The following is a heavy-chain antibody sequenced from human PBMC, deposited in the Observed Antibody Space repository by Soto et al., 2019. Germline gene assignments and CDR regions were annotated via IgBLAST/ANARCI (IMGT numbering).Heavy chain of an antibody. D-gene: IGHD3-22*01. V-gene: IGHV3-48*03. CDR2: ISSSGSTI. CDR1: GFTFSSYE. CDR3: AKGETDSSGCYYSMVDDVYFDY. J-gene: IGHJ4*02. Sequence: GGSLRLSCAASGFTFSSYEMNWVRQAPGKGLEWVSYISSSGSTIYYADSVKGRITISRDNAKNSLYLQMNSLRAEDTAVYYCAKGETDSSGCYYSMVDDVYFDYWGQGTLVTVSS.